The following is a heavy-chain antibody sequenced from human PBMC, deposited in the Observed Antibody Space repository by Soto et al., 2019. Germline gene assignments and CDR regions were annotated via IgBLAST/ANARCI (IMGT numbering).Heavy chain of an antibody. CDR3: ANQYDAKSYYYYGMDV. V-gene: IGHV3-30*18. J-gene: IGHJ6*02. CDR2: ISFEGSIK. D-gene: IGHD2-8*01. CDR1: GFTLSSFG. Sequence: GGSLRLSCAASGFTLSSFGMHWVRQAPGKGLEWVALISFEGSIKYYADSVKGRFTISRDNSKNTLYLQMNTLRAEDTAVYYCANQYDAKSYYYYGMDVWGQGTTVTVSS.